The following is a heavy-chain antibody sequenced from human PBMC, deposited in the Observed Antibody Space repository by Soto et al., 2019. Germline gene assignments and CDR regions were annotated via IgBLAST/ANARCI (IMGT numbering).Heavy chain of an antibody. Sequence: QVHLQQWGAGLLKPSETLSLTCAVNGGAFNGYYWTWIRQSPGKGLQWIGEINHSGTVDYNPSLKSRVTFSIDTSKKQFSLTLTSVTAAVTAVYYCARAGAALVRGSIGDFDYWGQGTLVTVSS. D-gene: IGHD3-10*01. CDR2: INHSGTV. CDR3: ARAGAALVRGSIGDFDY. J-gene: IGHJ4*02. V-gene: IGHV4-34*01. CDR1: GGAFNGYY.